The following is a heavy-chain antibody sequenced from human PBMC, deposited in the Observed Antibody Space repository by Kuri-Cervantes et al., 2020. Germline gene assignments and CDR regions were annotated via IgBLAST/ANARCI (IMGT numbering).Heavy chain of an antibody. Sequence: SVKVSCKASGGTFSSYAISWVRQAPGQGLEWMGGIIPIFGTANYAQKFQGRVTITADESTSTAYMELSSLRSEDTAVYHCARGGRYYDPFDFWAQGTLVTVSS. CDR1: GGTFSSYA. D-gene: IGHD3-22*01. J-gene: IGHJ4*02. CDR2: IIPIFGTA. CDR3: ARGGRYYDPFDF. V-gene: IGHV1-69*13.